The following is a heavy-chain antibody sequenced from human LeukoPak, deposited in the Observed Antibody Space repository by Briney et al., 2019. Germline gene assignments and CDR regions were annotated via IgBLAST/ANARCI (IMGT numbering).Heavy chain of an antibody. V-gene: IGHV3-30*02. Sequence: GGSLRLSCAASGFTFSNYGMHWVRQAPGKGLEWVAFIRYDGSNKYYADSVKGRFTISRDNAKNSLYLQMNSLRAEDTAVYYCARERLTYYDFWSGYDNDYWGQGTLVTVSS. D-gene: IGHD3-3*01. J-gene: IGHJ4*02. CDR2: IRYDGSNK. CDR3: ARERLTYYDFWSGYDNDY. CDR1: GFTFSNYG.